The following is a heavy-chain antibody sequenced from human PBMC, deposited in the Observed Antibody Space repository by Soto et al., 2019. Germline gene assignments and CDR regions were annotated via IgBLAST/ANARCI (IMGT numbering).Heavy chain of an antibody. Sequence: VQLLESGGDLVQPGGSLRLSCVASGFILNNYAMSWVRQAPGKGLEWVSTIGGTDGDSDGVPWYEDSVKGRFTISRDSSANTLFLHMDNWRAEDSALYYCVERGRNWGAFDFWGQGTTVVVSS. CDR2: IGGTDGDSDGVP. CDR3: VERGRNWGAFDF. D-gene: IGHD7-27*01. V-gene: IGHV3-23*01. CDR1: GFILNNYA. J-gene: IGHJ3*01.